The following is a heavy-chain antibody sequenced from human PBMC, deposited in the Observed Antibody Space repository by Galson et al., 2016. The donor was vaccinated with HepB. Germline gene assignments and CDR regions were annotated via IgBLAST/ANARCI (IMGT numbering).Heavy chain of an antibody. J-gene: IGHJ4*02. CDR3: AREWELGGYFDY. CDR2: ISHDGVTK. CDR1: EFTFNNCP. D-gene: IGHD1-26*01. Sequence: LRLSCAASEFTFNNCPLHWVRQAPGKGLEWVAVISHDGVTKFYADSVRARFTISRDKSKTTVYLQMDGLSAVDTAVYYCAREWELGGYFDYWGQGTLVTVSS. V-gene: IGHV3-30-3*01.